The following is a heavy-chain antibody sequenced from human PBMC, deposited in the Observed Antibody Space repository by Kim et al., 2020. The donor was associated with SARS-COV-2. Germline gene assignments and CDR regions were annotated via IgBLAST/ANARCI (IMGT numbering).Heavy chain of an antibody. CDR3: ARVRSMTMVRGLNDAFDI. Sequence: ASVKVSCKASVYTFTSYYMHWVRQAPGQGLEWMVIINPSGGSTSYAQKFQGRVTMTRDTYTSTVYMELSSLRSEDTAVYYCARVRSMTMVRGLNDAFDIWGHGTMVTVSS. J-gene: IGHJ3*02. V-gene: IGHV1-46*01. D-gene: IGHD3-10*01. CDR2: INPSGGST. CDR1: VYTFTSYY.